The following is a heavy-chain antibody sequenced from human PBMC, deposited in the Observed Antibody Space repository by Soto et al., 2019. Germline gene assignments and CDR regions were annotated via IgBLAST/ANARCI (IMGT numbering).Heavy chain of an antibody. CDR3: AKTPNTNSSPSGAQFDY. Sequence: GGSLRLSCAASGFTFSSYAMSWVRQAPGKGLEWVSAISGSGGSTYYADSVKGRFTISRDNSKNTLYLQMNSLRAEDTAVYYCAKTPNTNSSPSGAQFDYWGQGTLVTVSS. J-gene: IGHJ4*02. V-gene: IGHV3-23*01. CDR1: GFTFSSYA. CDR2: ISGSGGST. D-gene: IGHD6-13*01.